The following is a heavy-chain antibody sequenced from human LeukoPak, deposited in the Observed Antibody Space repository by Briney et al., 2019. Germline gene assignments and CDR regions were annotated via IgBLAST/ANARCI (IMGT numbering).Heavy chain of an antibody. CDR3: AREIVSSYYYNGMDV. J-gene: IGHJ6*02. CDR2: ISYSGNT. V-gene: IGHV4-59*12. D-gene: IGHD5/OR15-5a*01. Sequence: SETLSPTCTVSGGSISKYYWSWIRQPPGRGLEWIGFISYSGNTYSTPSLESRVTISIDTAKNQFSLRLSSVTAADTAVYFCAREIVSSYYYNGMDVWGQGTTVTVSS. CDR1: GGSISKYY.